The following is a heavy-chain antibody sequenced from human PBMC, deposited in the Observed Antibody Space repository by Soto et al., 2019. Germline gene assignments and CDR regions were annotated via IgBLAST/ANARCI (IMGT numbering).Heavy chain of an antibody. CDR2: ISAYNGNT. Sequence: QVQLVQSGAEVKKPGASVKVSCKASGYTFTSYGISWVRQAPGHGLEWMGWISAYNGNTNYAQKLQGRVTMTTDTSTSTAYMELRSLRSDDTAVYYCSRGDIVVVPAAMVLDYWGQGTLVTVSS. D-gene: IGHD2-2*01. CDR3: SRGDIVVVPAAMVLDY. J-gene: IGHJ4*02. CDR1: GYTFTSYG. V-gene: IGHV1-18*01.